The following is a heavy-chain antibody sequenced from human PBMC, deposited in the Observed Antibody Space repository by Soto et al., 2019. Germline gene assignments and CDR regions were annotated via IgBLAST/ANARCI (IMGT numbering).Heavy chain of an antibody. J-gene: IGHJ6*02. Sequence: ASVKVSCKASGYTFTCYGISSVRQAPGQGLEWMGWISAYNGNTNYAQKLQGRVTMTTDTSTSTAYMELRSLRSDDTAVYYCARVGYCSGGSCYYYYYGMDVWGQRTTVTVSS. D-gene: IGHD2-15*01. V-gene: IGHV1-18*01. CDR1: GYTFTCYG. CDR2: ISAYNGNT. CDR3: ARVGYCSGGSCYYYYYGMDV.